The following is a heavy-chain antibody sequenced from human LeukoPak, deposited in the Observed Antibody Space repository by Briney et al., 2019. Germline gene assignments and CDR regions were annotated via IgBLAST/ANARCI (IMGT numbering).Heavy chain of an antibody. V-gene: IGHV3-23*01. Sequence: PGGSLRLSCAASGFTFSSYAMSWVRQAPGKGLEWVSAISGGGGSTYYADSVKGRFTISRDNSKNTLYLQMNSLRAEDTAVYYCAKVPPARIVGATDPSDYWGQGTLVTVSS. CDR2: ISGGGGST. D-gene: IGHD1-26*01. J-gene: IGHJ4*02. CDR3: AKVPPARIVGATDPSDY. CDR1: GFTFSSYA.